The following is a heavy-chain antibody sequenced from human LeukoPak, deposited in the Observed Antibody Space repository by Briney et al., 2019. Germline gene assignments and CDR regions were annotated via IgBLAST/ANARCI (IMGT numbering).Heavy chain of an antibody. CDR3: ARVYSANGYGSGYYDY. J-gene: IGHJ4*02. D-gene: IGHD3-10*01. V-gene: IGHV3-21*01. CDR1: GFTFSTYD. CDR2: ITSTSNHI. Sequence: GGSLRLSCVASGFTFSTYDMNWVRQAPGKGLEWVSAITSTSNHINYADPVKGRFTISRDSANNSLYLQMNSLRAEDTAVYYCARVYSANGYGSGYYDYWGQGTLVTVSS.